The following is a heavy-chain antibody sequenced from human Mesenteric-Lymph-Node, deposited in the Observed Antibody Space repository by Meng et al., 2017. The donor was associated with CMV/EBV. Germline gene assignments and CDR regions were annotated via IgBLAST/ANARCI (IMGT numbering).Heavy chain of an antibody. J-gene: IGHJ6*02. D-gene: IGHD3-3*01. V-gene: IGHV1-2*02. Sequence: ASVKVSCKASGYTFIGYYMHWVRQAPGQGLEWMGWINPNSGGTNYAQKFQGRVTMTRDTSISTVYMELSRVRSDDTAVYYCARDPLHYDPSFVEYYYYAMDVWGQGTTVTVSS. CDR2: INPNSGGT. CDR3: ARDPLHYDPSFVEYYYYAMDV. CDR1: GYTFIGYY.